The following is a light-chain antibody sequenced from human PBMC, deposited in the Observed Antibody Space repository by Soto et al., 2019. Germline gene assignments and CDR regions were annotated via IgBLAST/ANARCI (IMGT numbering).Light chain of an antibody. Sequence: QSPRTQPRSVSGSPGQSVSISCTGTISDVGRYSYVTWYQQHPGKAPKLMIYDVSERPSGVPDRFSGSKSGNTASLTISGLQAEDEADYYCCSYAGTYTGVFGTGTKVTVL. CDR1: ISDVGRYSY. CDR2: DVS. CDR3: CSYAGTYTGV. V-gene: IGLV2-11*01. J-gene: IGLJ1*01.